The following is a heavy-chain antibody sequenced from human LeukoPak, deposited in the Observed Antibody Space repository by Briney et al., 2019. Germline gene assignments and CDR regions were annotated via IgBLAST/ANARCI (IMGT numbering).Heavy chain of an antibody. J-gene: IGHJ6*02. CDR2: ISAYNGNT. Sequence: ASVKVSCKASGYTFTSYGISWVRQSPGQGLEWMGWISAYNGNTNYAQKLQARVTMTTDTSTSTAYMELRSLRSDDTAVYHCARDYGTGTHVRMDVWGQGTTVTVSS. CDR3: ARDYGTGTHVRMDV. D-gene: IGHD1-7*01. CDR1: GYTFTSYG. V-gene: IGHV1-18*01.